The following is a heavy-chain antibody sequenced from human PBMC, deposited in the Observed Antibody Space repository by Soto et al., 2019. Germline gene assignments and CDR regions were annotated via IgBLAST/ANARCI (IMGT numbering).Heavy chain of an antibody. CDR2: IYYSGST. CDR1: GGSISSYY. J-gene: IGHJ4*02. CDR3: ARVGYCSGGSCSAGRY. V-gene: IGHV4-59*01. D-gene: IGHD2-15*01. Sequence: ASETLSLTCTVSGGSISSYYWSWIRQPPGKGLEWIGYIYYSGSTNYNPSLKSRVTISVDTSKNQFSLKLSSVTAADTAVYYCARVGYCSGGSCSAGRYWGQGTLVTVSS.